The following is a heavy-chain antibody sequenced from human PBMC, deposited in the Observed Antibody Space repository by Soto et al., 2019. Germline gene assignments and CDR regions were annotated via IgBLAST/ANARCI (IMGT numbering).Heavy chain of an antibody. CDR1: GYTFTSYY. D-gene: IGHD1-26*01. J-gene: IGHJ3*02. V-gene: IGHV1-46*01. Sequence: ASVKVSCKASGYTFTSYYMHWVRQAPGQGLEWMGIINPSGGSTSYAQKFQGRVTMTRDTSTSTVYMELSSLRSEDTAVYYCAREPGYSGSYYSVLSRDAFDIWGRGTMVTVSS. CDR3: AREPGYSGSYYSVLSRDAFDI. CDR2: INPSGGST.